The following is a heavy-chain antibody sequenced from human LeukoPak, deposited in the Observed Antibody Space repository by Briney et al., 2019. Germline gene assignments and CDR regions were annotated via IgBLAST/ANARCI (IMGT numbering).Heavy chain of an antibody. CDR1: GYTFTGYY. Sequence: ASVKVSCKASGYTFTGYYMHWVRQAPGQGLEWMGWINPNSGGTNYAQKFQGRVTMTRDTSISTAYMELSRLRSDDTAVYFCATYGAAATVISSGFDYWGQGTLVTVSS. CDR3: ATYGAAATVISSGFDY. D-gene: IGHD6-13*01. V-gene: IGHV1-2*02. J-gene: IGHJ4*02. CDR2: INPNSGGT.